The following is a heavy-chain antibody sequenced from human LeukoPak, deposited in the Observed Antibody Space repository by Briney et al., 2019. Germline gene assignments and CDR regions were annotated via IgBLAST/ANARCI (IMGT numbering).Heavy chain of an antibody. CDR3: ARAGSDGDLWSGYLDY. Sequence: SQTLSLTCTVSGGSISSGGYYWSWIRQHPGKGLEWIGYIYYSGSTYYNPSLKSRVTISVDTSKNQFSLKLSSVTAADTAVYYCARAGSDGDLWSGYLDYWGQGTLVTVSS. J-gene: IGHJ4*02. CDR1: GGSISSGGYY. V-gene: IGHV4-31*03. D-gene: IGHD3-3*01. CDR2: IYYSGST.